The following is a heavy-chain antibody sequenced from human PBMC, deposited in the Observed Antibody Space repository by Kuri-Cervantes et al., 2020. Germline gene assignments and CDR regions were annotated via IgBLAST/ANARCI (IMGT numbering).Heavy chain of an antibody. CDR3: ARDREYSSSSPLDY. J-gene: IGHJ4*02. CDR2: ISYDGSNK. Sequence: GGSLRLSCAASGFTFSSCGMHWVRQAPGKGLEWVAVISYDGSNKYYADSVKGRFTISRDNSKNTLYLQMNSLRAEDTAVYYCARDREYSSSSPLDYWGQGTLVTVSS. V-gene: IGHV3-30*03. D-gene: IGHD6-6*01. CDR1: GFTFSSCG.